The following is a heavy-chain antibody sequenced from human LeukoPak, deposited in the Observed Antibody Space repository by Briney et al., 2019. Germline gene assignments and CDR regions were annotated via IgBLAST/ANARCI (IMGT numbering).Heavy chain of an antibody. CDR3: TSPRIHCSGGSCYDY. J-gene: IGHJ4*02. D-gene: IGHD2-15*01. CDR2: IRSRANSYAT. Sequence: PGGSLKLSCAASGFTFSGSAMHWVRQASGKGLEWVGRIRSRANSYATAYAASVKGRFTISRDDSKNTAYLQMSSPKTEDTAVYYCTSPRIHCSGGSCYDYWGQGTLVTVSS. CDR1: GFTFSGSA. V-gene: IGHV3-73*01.